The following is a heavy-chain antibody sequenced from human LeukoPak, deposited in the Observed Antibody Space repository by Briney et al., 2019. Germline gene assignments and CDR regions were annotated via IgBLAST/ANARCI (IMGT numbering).Heavy chain of an antibody. CDR2: IYTGGST. Sequence: SETLSLTCTASGGSISSYYWSWIRQPPGKGLEWIGYIYTGGSTNYNPSLKSRVTISVDTSKNQFSLKLSSVTAADTAVYYCARQTSSGWFDYWGQGTLVTVSS. J-gene: IGHJ4*02. D-gene: IGHD6-19*01. V-gene: IGHV4-4*09. CDR3: ARQTSSGWFDY. CDR1: GGSISSYY.